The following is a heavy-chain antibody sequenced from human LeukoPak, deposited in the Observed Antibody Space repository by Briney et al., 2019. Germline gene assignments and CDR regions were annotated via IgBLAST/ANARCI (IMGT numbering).Heavy chain of an antibody. D-gene: IGHD4-17*01. CDR3: VRNPHGDFDY. J-gene: IGHJ4*02. CDR1: GFTFSTYC. V-gene: IGHV3-7*03. Sequence: GGSLRLSCAASGFTFSTYCMSWVRQAPGKGLEGVANIKQDGSEKNYVDSVKGRFTISRDNAKNSLYLQMNSLRADDTAVYYCVRNPHGDFDYWGQGTLVTVSS. CDR2: IKQDGSEK.